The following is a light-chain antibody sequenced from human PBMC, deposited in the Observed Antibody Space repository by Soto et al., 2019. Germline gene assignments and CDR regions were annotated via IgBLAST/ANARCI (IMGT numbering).Light chain of an antibody. V-gene: IGKV1-39*01. CDR2: AAS. J-gene: IGKJ5*01. CDR3: QHNYLSLLT. CDR1: QSIRNY. Sequence: DIQMTQSPSSLSASVGDRVTITCRASQSIRNYLNWYQQKPGKAPKLLIYAASSLQSGVPSRFSGSGSGTYFTLTISSLQLDYIGTSSSQHNYLSLLTSAPGTVLEI.